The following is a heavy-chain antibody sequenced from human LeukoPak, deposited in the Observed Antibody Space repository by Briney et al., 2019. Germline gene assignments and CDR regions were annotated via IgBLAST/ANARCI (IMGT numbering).Heavy chain of an antibody. CDR3: ARGPYNPDDSSGPGHAFDI. Sequence: GASVKVSCKASGYTFTSYDINWVRQAPGQGLEWMGRIIPIFGTANYAQKFQGRVTITTDESTSTAYMELSSLRSEDTAVYYCARGPYNPDDSSGPGHAFDIWGQGTMVTVSS. D-gene: IGHD3-22*01. CDR2: IIPIFGTA. V-gene: IGHV1-69*05. CDR1: GYTFTSYD. J-gene: IGHJ3*02.